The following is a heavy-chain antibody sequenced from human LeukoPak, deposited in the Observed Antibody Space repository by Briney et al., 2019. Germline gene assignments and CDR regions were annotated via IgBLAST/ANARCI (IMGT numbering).Heavy chain of an antibody. J-gene: IGHJ6*02. CDR2: IIPILGIA. D-gene: IGHD3-22*01. CDR3: ARERTYYYDSSGYLYYYYGMDV. Sequence: SVKVSCKASGGTFSSYAISWVRHAPGQGLEWMGRIIPILGIANYAQKFQGRVTITADKSTSTAYMELSSLRSEDTAVYYCARERTYYYDSSGYLYYYYGMDVWGQGTTVTVSS. CDR1: GGTFSSYA. V-gene: IGHV1-69*04.